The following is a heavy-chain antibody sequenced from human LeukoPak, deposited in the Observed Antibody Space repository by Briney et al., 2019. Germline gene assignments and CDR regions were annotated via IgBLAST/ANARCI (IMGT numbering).Heavy chain of an antibody. CDR3: ARGNSYGYDVLDY. Sequence: PSETLSLTCTVSGGSISSYYWSWIRQPPGKGLEWIGYIYYSGSTNYNPSLKSRVTISVDTSKNQFSLKLSSVTAADTAVYYCARGNSYGYDVLDYWGQGTLVTVSS. V-gene: IGHV4-59*01. CDR1: GGSISSYY. CDR2: IYYSGST. J-gene: IGHJ4*02. D-gene: IGHD5-18*01.